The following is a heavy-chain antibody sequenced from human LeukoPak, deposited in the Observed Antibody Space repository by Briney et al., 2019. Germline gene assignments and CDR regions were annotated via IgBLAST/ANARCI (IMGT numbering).Heavy chain of an antibody. CDR2: ISSGSGYI. J-gene: IGHJ4*02. Sequence: GGSLRLSCAASGFTSSSYSMNWVRQAPGKGLEWVSSISSGSGYIYYADSVKGRFTISRDNAKNSLYLQMNSLRAEDTAVYYCARDIAGISDSWGQGTLVTVSS. D-gene: IGHD6-13*01. CDR1: GFTSSSYS. CDR3: ARDIAGISDS. V-gene: IGHV3-21*01.